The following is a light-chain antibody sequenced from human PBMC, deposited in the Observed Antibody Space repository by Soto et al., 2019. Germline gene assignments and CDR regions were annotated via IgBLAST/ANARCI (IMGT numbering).Light chain of an antibody. J-gene: IGKJ4*01. CDR2: TGS. V-gene: IGKV1-12*01. CDR1: QGISSW. CDR3: QQANSFPHT. Sequence: DIQMTQSQSSVSASVGDRVSITCRASQGISSWLAWYQQKPVRAPKLLIYTGSSLHSGDPSRFSGTGSGTDFSRTISSLQPEDVATYYCQQANSFPHTFGGGTKVEIK.